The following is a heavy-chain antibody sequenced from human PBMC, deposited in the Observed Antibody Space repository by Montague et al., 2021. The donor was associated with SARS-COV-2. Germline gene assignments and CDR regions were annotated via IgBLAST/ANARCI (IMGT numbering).Heavy chain of an antibody. V-gene: IGHV4-34*01. D-gene: IGHD3-10*01. J-gene: IGHJ6*03. CDR2: IHHGGST. Sequence: SXTLSLTCAVHGGSFSTYSWNWIRQPPGKGLEWIGEIHHGGSTNYNPSLKSRVTISADTSKNQLSLKLTSVAAADTAVYYCARLGDGVVPSPILGVGPYYSYYCMDVWGKGTTVNVSS. CDR1: GGSFSTYS. CDR3: ARLGDGVVPSPILGVGPYYSYYCMDV.